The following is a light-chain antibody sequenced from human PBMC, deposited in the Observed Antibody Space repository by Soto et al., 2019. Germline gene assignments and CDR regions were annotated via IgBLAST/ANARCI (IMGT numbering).Light chain of an antibody. CDR2: DAS. J-gene: IGKJ1*01. CDR1: QSVGSC. Sequence: EIVITQSPATLSVSPGERATLSCRASQSVGSCLAWYQQKPGQAPRLLIYDASTRATGIPARFSGSGSGTEFTLTISRLQSEDFAVYYCQQCRYGWTFGPGTKVEIK. V-gene: IGKV3-15*01. CDR3: QQCRYGWT.